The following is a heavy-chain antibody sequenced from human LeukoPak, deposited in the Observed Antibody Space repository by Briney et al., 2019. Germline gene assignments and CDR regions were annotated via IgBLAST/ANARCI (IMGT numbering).Heavy chain of an antibody. J-gene: IGHJ4*02. CDR2: IKQDGSQK. CDR3: TRDNPFGAY. V-gene: IGHV3-7*03. Sequence: GGSLRLSCAASGFTFSNSWMSWVRQAPGMGLEWVASIKQDGSQKYYLDSVKGRFTISRDNAKNSLSLQMNSLRAEDTAVYYCTRDNPFGAYWGQGTLVTVSS. D-gene: IGHD3-16*01. CDR1: GFTFSNSW.